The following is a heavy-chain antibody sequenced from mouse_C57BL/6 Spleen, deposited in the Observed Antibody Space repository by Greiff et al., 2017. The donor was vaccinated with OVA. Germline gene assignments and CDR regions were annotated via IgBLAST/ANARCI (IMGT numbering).Heavy chain of an antibody. Sequence: EVHLVESGGGLVKPGGSLKLSCAASGFTFSDYGMHWVRQAPEKGLEWVAYISSGSSTIYYADTVKGRFTISRDNAKNTLFLQMTSLRSEDTAMYYCARSYSNSFAYWGQGTLVTVSA. J-gene: IGHJ3*01. D-gene: IGHD2-5*01. CDR3: ARSYSNSFAY. CDR2: ISSGSSTI. V-gene: IGHV5-17*01. CDR1: GFTFSDYG.